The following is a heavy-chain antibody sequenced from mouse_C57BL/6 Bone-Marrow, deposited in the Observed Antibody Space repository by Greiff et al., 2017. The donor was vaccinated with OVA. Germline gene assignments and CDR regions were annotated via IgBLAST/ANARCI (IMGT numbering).Heavy chain of an antibody. J-gene: IGHJ3*01. CDR3: ALITTVVPFAY. CDR1: GYTFTDYN. Sequence: EVQLQQSGPELVKPGASVKIPCKASGYTFTDYNMDWVKQSHGKSLEWIGDINPNNGGTIYNQKFKGKATLTVDKSSRTAYMELRSLTSEDTAVYYCALITTVVPFAYWGQGTLVTVSA. D-gene: IGHD1-1*01. CDR2: INPNNGGT. V-gene: IGHV1-18*01.